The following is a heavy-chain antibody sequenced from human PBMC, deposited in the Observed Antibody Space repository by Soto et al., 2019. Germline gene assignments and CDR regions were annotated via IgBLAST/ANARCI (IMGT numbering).Heavy chain of an antibody. CDR1: GGTFSSYA. CDR2: IIPIFGTA. Sequence: VKVSCKASGGTFSSYAISWVRQAPGQGLEWMGGIIPIFGTANYAQKFQGRVTITADESTSTAYMELSSLRSEDTAVYYCARSAPPRGYSGYDFDYWGQGTLVTVSS. CDR3: ARSAPPRGYSGYDFDY. J-gene: IGHJ4*02. D-gene: IGHD5-12*01. V-gene: IGHV1-69*13.